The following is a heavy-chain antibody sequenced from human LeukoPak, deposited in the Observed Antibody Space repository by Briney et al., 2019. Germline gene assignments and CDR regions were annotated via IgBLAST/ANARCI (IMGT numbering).Heavy chain of an antibody. J-gene: IGHJ4*02. V-gene: IGHV1-8*01. CDR2: VNPNSGNT. D-gene: IGHD2-15*01. Sequence: ASVKVSCKASGYTFTTYDISWVRQATGQGLEWMGWVNPNSGNTGYEQKFQGRVTMTRDTSINTVYMELSSLRSEDTAVYYCARGLRRGGANGSYFDYWGQGTMVTVSS. CDR1: GYTFTTYD. CDR3: ARGLRRGGANGSYFDY.